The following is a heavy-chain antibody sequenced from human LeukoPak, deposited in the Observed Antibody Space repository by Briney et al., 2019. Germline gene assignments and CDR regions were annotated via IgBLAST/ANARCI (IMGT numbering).Heavy chain of an antibody. Sequence: GGSLRLSCAASGFTFSSYAMSWVRQAPGKGLEWVSVIYSGGSTYYADSVKGRFTISRDNSKNTLYLQMNSLRAEDTAVYYCATTPGAQDAFDIWGQGTMVTVSS. V-gene: IGHV3-66*01. CDR1: GFTFSSYA. CDR3: ATTPGAQDAFDI. D-gene: IGHD4-17*01. CDR2: IYSGGST. J-gene: IGHJ3*02.